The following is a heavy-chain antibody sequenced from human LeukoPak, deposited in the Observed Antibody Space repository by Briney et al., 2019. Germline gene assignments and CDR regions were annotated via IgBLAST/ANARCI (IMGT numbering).Heavy chain of an antibody. D-gene: IGHD2-15*01. CDR1: GGSISSSSYY. CDR3: ARRYLGYCSGGRCPLNYYGMDV. Sequence: PSETLSLTCTVSGGSISSSSYYWGWIRQSPGKGLEWIGSIYYSGSTYYNPSLKSRVTISVDTSKNQFSLKLSSVTAADTAVYYCARRYLGYCSGGRCPLNYYGMDVWGQGTTVTVSS. CDR2: IYYSGST. J-gene: IGHJ6*02. V-gene: IGHV4-39*01.